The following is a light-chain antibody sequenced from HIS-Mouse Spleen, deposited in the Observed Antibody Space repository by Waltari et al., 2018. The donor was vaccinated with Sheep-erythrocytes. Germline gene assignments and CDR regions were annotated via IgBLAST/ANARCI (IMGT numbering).Light chain of an antibody. J-gene: IGLJ3*02. V-gene: IGLV2-14*03. CDR2: DVS. Sequence: QSALTQPASVSGSPGQSITISCTGTSSDVGGHNYVSWYQQHPGKAPKLMIYDVSNRHSGVSNRLSGSKSGNTSSLTISGLQAEDEADYYCSSYTSSSTSGVFGGGTKLTVL. CDR1: SSDVGGHNY. CDR3: SSYTSSSTSGV.